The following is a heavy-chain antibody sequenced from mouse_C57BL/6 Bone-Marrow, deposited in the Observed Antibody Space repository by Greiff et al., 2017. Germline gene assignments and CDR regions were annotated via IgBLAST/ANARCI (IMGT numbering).Heavy chain of an antibody. V-gene: IGHV1-19*01. CDR1: GYTFTDYY. D-gene: IGHD2-12*01. CDR3: ARGDYSLDY. CDR2: INPYNGGT. Sequence: EVHLVESGPVLVKPGASVKMSCKASGYTFTDYYMNWVKQSHGKSLEWIGVINPYNGGTSYNQKFKGKATLTVDKSSSTAYMELNSLTSEDSAVYYCARGDYSLDYWGQGTTLTVSS. J-gene: IGHJ2*01.